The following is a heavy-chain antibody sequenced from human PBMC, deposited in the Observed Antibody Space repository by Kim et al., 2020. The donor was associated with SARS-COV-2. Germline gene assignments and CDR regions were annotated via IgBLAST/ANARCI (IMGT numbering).Heavy chain of an antibody. V-gene: IGHV3-21*01. Sequence: GGSLRLSCAASGFTFTSYSFNWVRQAPGKGLEWVSSIDSSSTYIYYADSVKGRFTISRDNAKNSVYLQMNSVRAEDTAVYYCVRDETYYYASGSYSGGYGMDVWGQGTTVSVYS. CDR3: VRDETYYYASGSYSGGYGMDV. J-gene: IGHJ6*01. D-gene: IGHD3-10*01. CDR1: GFTFTSYS. CDR2: IDSSSTYI.